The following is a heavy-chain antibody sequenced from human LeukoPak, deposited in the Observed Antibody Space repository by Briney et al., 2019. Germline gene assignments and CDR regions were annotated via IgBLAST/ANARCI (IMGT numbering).Heavy chain of an antibody. CDR3: AKDVLGGVAVAGTRRFDY. D-gene: IGHD6-19*01. CDR1: GYTFSSYA. V-gene: IGHV3-23*01. J-gene: IGHJ4*02. Sequence: PGGSLRLSCAASGYTFSSYAMSWVRQAPGKGLEWVSVISGSGGSTYYADSVNGRFTISRDNSKNTLYLQMNSLRAEDTAVYYCAKDVLGGVAVAGTRRFDYWGQGTLVTVSS. CDR2: ISGSGGST.